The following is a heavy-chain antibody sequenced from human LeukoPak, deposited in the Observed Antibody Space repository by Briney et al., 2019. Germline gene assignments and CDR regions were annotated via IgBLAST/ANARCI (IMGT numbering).Heavy chain of an antibody. J-gene: IGHJ5*02. D-gene: IGHD2-2*01. CDR1: GGTFSSYA. CDR2: VIPIFGTA. CDR3: ARGGEDCSSTSCYEDPWFDP. Sequence: SVKVSCKASGGTFSSYAISWVRQAPGQGLEWMGRVIPIFGTANYAQKFQGRVTITTDESTSTAYMELSSLRSEDTAVYYCARGGEDCSSTSCYEDPWFDPWGQGTLVTVSS. V-gene: IGHV1-69*05.